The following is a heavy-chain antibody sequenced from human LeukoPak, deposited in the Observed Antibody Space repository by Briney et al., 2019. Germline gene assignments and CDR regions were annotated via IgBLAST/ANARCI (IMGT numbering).Heavy chain of an antibody. J-gene: IGHJ4*02. CDR3: ARRAYSSGAH. Sequence: PSETLSLPFAVSGASIISRSYYWGWVRPPPGKGPEWIGSIYYSGSTNYNPTLKSRVTISADTSKNQFSLKLSSVTAADTAVYYCARRAYSSGAHWGQGTLVTVSS. D-gene: IGHD6-19*01. CDR2: IYYSGST. CDR1: GASIISRSYY. V-gene: IGHV4-39*01.